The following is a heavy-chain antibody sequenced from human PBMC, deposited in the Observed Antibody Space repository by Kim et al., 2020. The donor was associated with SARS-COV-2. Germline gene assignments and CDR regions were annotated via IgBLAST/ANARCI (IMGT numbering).Heavy chain of an antibody. D-gene: IGHD6-19*01. CDR1: GFTFDDYA. CDR3: VRGQQWLIKN. V-gene: IGHV3-43*02. Sequence: GGSLRLSCAASGFTFDDYAIQWVRQVPGKGLEWVSLISRDGGEIKYADSVKGRFTISRDNSKKSVYLQMNSLRSEETALYYCVRGQQWLIKNWGQGTQVTVSS. J-gene: IGHJ4*02. CDR2: ISRDGGEI.